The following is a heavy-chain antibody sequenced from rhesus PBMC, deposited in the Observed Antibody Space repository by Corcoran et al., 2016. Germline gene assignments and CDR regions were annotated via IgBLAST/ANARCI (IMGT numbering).Heavy chain of an antibody. Sequence: QVQLQESGPGLVKPSETLSLTCAGSGYSISSGYYWSWIRKPPGKGLEWIGYITYSGSPSYNPALMRRVSLSRDASKHQFSLKLTSVTAADTAVYYCAGLNWSDYDAFDFWGQGLRVTVSS. J-gene: IGHJ3*01. CDR1: GYSISSGYY. V-gene: IGHV4-122*02. D-gene: IGHD3-22*01. CDR2: ITYSGSP. CDR3: AGLNWSDYDAFDF.